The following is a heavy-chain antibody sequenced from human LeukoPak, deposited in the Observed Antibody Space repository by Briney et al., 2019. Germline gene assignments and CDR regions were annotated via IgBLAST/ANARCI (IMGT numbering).Heavy chain of an antibody. CDR2: ISYDGSNK. CDR3: ASLGGDGTSL. CDR1: GFTFSSYA. Sequence: GSLRLSCAASGFTFSSYAMHWVRQAPGRGLEWVAVISYDGSNKYYADSVKGRFTISRDNSKNTLYLQMNSLRAEDTAVYYCASLGGDGTSLWGQGTLVTVSS. D-gene: IGHD1/OR15-1a*01. J-gene: IGHJ4*02. V-gene: IGHV3-30-3*01.